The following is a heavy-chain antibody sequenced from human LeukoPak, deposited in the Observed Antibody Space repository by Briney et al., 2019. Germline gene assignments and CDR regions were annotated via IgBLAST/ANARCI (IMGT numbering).Heavy chain of an antibody. Sequence: SETLSLTCTVSGGSISSSSYYWGWIRQPPGKGLEWIGSIYYSGSTYYNPSLKSRVTISVDTSKNQFSLKLSSVTAADTAVYYCAGAPITIFGVAPFDYWGQGTLVTVSS. V-gene: IGHV4-39*01. CDR1: GGSISSSSYY. J-gene: IGHJ4*02. CDR3: AGAPITIFGVAPFDY. D-gene: IGHD3-3*01. CDR2: IYYSGST.